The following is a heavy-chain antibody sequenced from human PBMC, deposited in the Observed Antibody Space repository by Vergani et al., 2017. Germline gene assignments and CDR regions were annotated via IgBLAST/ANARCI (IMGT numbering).Heavy chain of an antibody. D-gene: IGHD2-15*01. CDR1: GGPISGYY. J-gene: IGHJ4*02. Sequence: QVQLQESGPGLVKPSETLSLTCTVSGGPISGYYWSWIRQPPGKGLEWIGEINHSGSTNYNPSLKSRVTISVDTSKNQFSLKLSSVTAADTAVYYCARGVYCSGGSCYGGFDYWGQGTLVTVSS. CDR2: INHSGST. V-gene: IGHV4-34*10. CDR3: ARGVYCSGGSCYGGFDY.